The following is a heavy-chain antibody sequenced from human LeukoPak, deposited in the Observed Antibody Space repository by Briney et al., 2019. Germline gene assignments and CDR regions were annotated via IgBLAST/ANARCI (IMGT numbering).Heavy chain of an antibody. D-gene: IGHD3-10*01. CDR2: IYYSGST. V-gene: IGHV4-59*01. CDR1: GGSISSYY. Sequence: SETLSLTCTVSGGSISSYYWSWIRQPPGKGLEWIGYIYYSGSTNYNPSLKSRVTISVDTSKNQFSLKPSSVTAADTAVYYCARYGSGSYYNGPPFDYWGQGTLVTVSS. J-gene: IGHJ4*02. CDR3: ARYGSGSYYNGPPFDY.